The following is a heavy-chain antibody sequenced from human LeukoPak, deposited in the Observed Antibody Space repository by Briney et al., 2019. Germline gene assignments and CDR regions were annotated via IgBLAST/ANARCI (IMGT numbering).Heavy chain of an antibody. V-gene: IGHV4-39*01. D-gene: IGHD6-6*01. Sequence: NPSETLSLTCNVSGGSISTYAYSWAWIRQPPGRGLEWIGSLYYGGTTYYNPSLKSRVTVSVDSSNNQFFLRLTSLTAADTAVYYCAKQFDGVPARFDPWGQGTLVTVSS. CDR1: GGSISTYAYS. CDR3: AKQFDGVPARFDP. CDR2: LYYGGTT. J-gene: IGHJ5*02.